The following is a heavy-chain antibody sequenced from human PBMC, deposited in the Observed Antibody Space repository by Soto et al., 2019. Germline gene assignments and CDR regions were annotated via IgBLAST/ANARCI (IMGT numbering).Heavy chain of an antibody. CDR2: INAGNGNT. Sequence: ASVKVSCKASGYTFTSYAMHWVRQAPGQRLEWVGWINAGNGNTKYSQKFQGRVTITRDTSASTAYMELSSLRSEDTAVYYCARGLSSSSWFPVDYYYGMDVWGQGTTVTVSS. D-gene: IGHD6-13*01. CDR3: ARGLSSSSWFPVDYYYGMDV. CDR1: GYTFTSYA. V-gene: IGHV1-3*01. J-gene: IGHJ6*02.